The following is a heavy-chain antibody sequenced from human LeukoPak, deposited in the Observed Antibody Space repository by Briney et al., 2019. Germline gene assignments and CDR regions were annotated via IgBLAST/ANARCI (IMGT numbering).Heavy chain of an antibody. Sequence: GGSLRLSCAASGFTFSSYAMSWVRQPPAKGLEWVSAISSNGVSTYYADSVKGRFTISRDNSKNTLYLQVNSLRAEDTAVYYCARRPSYYFDYWGQGTLVTVS. CDR2: ISSNGVST. CDR1: GFTFSSYA. V-gene: IGHV3-23*01. J-gene: IGHJ4*02. CDR3: ARRPSYYFDY.